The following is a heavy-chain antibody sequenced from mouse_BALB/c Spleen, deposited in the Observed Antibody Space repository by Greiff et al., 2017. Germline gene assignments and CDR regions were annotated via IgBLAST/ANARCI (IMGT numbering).Heavy chain of an antibody. J-gene: IGHJ4*01. CDR3: ARGYYGSSFLYAMDY. D-gene: IGHD1-1*01. CDR1: GFTFSSYA. Sequence: EVQGVESGGGLVKPGGSLKLSCAASGFTFSSYAMSWVRQTPEKRLEWVASISSGGSTYYPDSVKGRFTISRDNARNILYLQMSSLRSEDTAMYYCARGYYGSSFLYAMDYWGQGTSVTVSS. CDR2: ISSGGST. V-gene: IGHV5-6-5*01.